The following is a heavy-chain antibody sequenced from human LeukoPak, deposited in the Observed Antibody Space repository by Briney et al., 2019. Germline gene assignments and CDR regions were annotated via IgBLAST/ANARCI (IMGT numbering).Heavy chain of an antibody. D-gene: IGHD2-15*01. CDR2: ISSRDSII. CDR3: ATGWACSGGSCYGYFDY. V-gene: IGHV3-48*03. J-gene: IGHJ4*02. Sequence: PGGSLRLSCAASGFTFSNYEMNWVRQAPGKGLEWVSYISSRDSIIYYADYVKGRFTISRDNAKNSLYLQMNSLRAEDTAVYYCATGWACSGGSCYGYFDYWGQGTLVTVSS. CDR1: GFTFSNYE.